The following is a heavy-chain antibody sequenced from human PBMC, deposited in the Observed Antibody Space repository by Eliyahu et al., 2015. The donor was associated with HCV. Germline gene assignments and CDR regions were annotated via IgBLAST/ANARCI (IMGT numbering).Heavy chain of an antibody. D-gene: IGHD3-22*01. CDR1: GFXLDNYA. J-gene: IGHJ4*02. V-gene: IGHV3-23*01. Sequence: EVQLLVSGGGLVQPGGSLRLSCAASGFXLDNYAMHWVRQAPGKGXEGVSAISGSGGSTDYADSVKGRFTISRDNSKNTLYLQMSSLGAEDRAVYHCAKAISADRYYYDSRGYYYFDHWGQGTLVTVSS. CDR3: AKAISADRYYYDSRGYYYFDH. CDR2: ISGSGGST.